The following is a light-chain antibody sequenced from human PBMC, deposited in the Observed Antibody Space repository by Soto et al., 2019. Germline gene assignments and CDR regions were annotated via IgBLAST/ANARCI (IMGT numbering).Light chain of an antibody. J-gene: IGKJ1*01. CDR1: QSISSSS. V-gene: IGKV3-20*01. CDR2: GAS. CDR3: QQYGSSPWT. Sequence: ELVLTQSPGTLSLSPGERATLSCRASQSISSSSLAWYQQKPGQAPRLLIYGASSRAAGIPDRFSGSGSGTDFTLTISRLQPEDFAVYYWQQYGSSPWTFGQGTKVDIK.